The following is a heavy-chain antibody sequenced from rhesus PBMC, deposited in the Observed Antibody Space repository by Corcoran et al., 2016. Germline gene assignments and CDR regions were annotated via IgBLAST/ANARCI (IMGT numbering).Heavy chain of an antibody. CDR2: IDPSDSDT. Sequence: EVQLVQSGAAVKRPGESLKISCKTSGYSFTSYWISWVRQMPGKGLEWMGAIDPSDSDTRYSPSFQCQVTISADKSISTAYLQWSSLKASDTATYYCAKDRGNWYFDLWGPGTPITISS. CDR3: AKDRGNWYFDL. CDR1: GYSFTSYW. V-gene: IGHV5-2*01. J-gene: IGHJ2*01. D-gene: IGHD5-42*01.